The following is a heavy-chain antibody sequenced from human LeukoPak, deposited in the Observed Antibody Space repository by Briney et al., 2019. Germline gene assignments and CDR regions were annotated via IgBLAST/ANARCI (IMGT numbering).Heavy chain of an antibody. Sequence: GGSLRLSCAASGFTFSNDWMCWVRQAPGKGLEGVANINQDESKKYYADSVKGRFTISRDNAKNSLYLQMNSLTAEDTAIYYCARDHAYRADYWGQGTLVTVSS. D-gene: IGHD2-2*01. V-gene: IGHV3-7*01. CDR3: ARDHAYRADY. CDR2: INQDESKK. J-gene: IGHJ4*02. CDR1: GFTFSNDW.